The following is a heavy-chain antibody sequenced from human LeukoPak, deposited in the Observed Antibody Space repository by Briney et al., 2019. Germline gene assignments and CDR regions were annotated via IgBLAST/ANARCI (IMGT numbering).Heavy chain of an antibody. Sequence: GGSLRLSCAASGFTFSNYAMSWVRQAPGKGLEWVSGISGSGGDTYYADSVKGRFTISRDNSKNTVYLQMNSLRAEDTAVYYCAKAVGSGWRYYFDYWGQGTLVTVSS. D-gene: IGHD6-19*01. CDR2: ISGSGGDT. V-gene: IGHV3-23*01. J-gene: IGHJ4*02. CDR3: AKAVGSGWRYYFDY. CDR1: GFTFSNYA.